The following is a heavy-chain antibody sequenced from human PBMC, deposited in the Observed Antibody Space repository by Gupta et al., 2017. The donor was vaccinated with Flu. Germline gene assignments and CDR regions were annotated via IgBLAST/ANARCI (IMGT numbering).Heavy chain of an antibody. CDR3: AVASTVVQGRHDGVDI. D-gene: IGHD3-10*01. CDR2: MDSSGTYT. V-gene: IGHV3-21*01. Sequence: APGKGLEWVSSMDSSGTYTYYADSVKGRFTISRDNAKSSLFLQMNSLRAEDTAVYYCAVASTVVQGRHDGVDIWGQGTMVTVSS. J-gene: IGHJ3*02.